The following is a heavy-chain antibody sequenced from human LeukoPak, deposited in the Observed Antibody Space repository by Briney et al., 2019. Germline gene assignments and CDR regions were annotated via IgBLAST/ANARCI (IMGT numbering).Heavy chain of an antibody. D-gene: IGHD3-9*01. CDR2: ISGSGGST. Sequence: GGSLRLSCAASGFTFSSYAMSWVRQAPGKGLEWVSGISGSGGSTYYADSVKGRFTISRDNAKNSLYLQMNSLRAEDTAVYYCVSRYIDWFVPAGVWGQGTTVTVSS. CDR1: GFTFSSYA. CDR3: VSRYIDWFVPAGV. J-gene: IGHJ6*02. V-gene: IGHV3-23*01.